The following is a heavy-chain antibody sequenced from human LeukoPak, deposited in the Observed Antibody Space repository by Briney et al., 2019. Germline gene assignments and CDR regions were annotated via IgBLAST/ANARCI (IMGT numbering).Heavy chain of an antibody. D-gene: IGHD3-9*01. Sequence: GRSLRLSWAASGFTFSSYAMHWVRQAPGKGLEWVAVISYDGSNKYYADSVKGRFTISRDNSKNTLYLQMNSLRAEDTAVYYCARDPVLRYFDWLPKFDYWGQGTLVTVSS. CDR3: ARDPVLRYFDWLPKFDY. CDR1: GFTFSSYA. CDR2: ISYDGSNK. V-gene: IGHV3-30*04. J-gene: IGHJ4*02.